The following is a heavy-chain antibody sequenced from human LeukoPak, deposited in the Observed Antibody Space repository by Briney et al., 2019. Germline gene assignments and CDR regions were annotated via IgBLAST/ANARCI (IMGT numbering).Heavy chain of an antibody. CDR2: ISSSGSTI. J-gene: IGHJ4*02. D-gene: IGHD3-16*02. CDR3: ARDSPYVWGSYRHFDY. Sequence: GGSLRLSCAASGFTFSDYYMSWIRQAPGKGLEWVSYISSSGSTIYYADSVKGRFTISRDNAKKSLYLQMNSLRAEDTAVYYCARDSPYVWGSYRHFDYWGQGTLVTVSS. V-gene: IGHV3-11*04. CDR1: GFTFSDYY.